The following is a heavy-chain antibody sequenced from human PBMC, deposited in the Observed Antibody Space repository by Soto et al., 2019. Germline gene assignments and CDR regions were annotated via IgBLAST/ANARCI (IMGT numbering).Heavy chain of an antibody. Sequence: PSVKVSCKASGYTFTSYGISWVRQAPGQGLEWMGWISAYNGNTNYAQKLQGRVTMTTDTSTSTAYMELRSLRSDDTAVYYCARDRFSCSGGSCYPRGTWFDPWGQGTLVTVS. CDR2: ISAYNGNT. CDR1: GYTFTSYG. CDR3: ARDRFSCSGGSCYPRGTWFDP. J-gene: IGHJ5*02. V-gene: IGHV1-18*04. D-gene: IGHD2-15*01.